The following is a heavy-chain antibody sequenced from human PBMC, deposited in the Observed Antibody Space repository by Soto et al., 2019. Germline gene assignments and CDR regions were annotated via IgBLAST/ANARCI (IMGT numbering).Heavy chain of an antibody. CDR1: GGSISSGNYY. CDR3: ARGGSGDIVVVAAIDY. V-gene: IGHV4-31*03. CDR2: IFYSGST. J-gene: IGHJ4*02. Sequence: QVQLQESGPGLVKPSQTLSLTCTVSGGSISSGNYYWSWIRQHPGKGLEWIGYIFYSGSTSYNPSLNSRVTISVDTSKYQFSLTLSSVTAADTAVYYWARGGSGDIVVVAAIDYWVQGTLVTVSS. D-gene: IGHD2-15*01.